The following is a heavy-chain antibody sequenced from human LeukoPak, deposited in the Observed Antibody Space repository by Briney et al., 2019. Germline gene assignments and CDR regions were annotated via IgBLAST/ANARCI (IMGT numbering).Heavy chain of an antibody. CDR1: GYTFTSYD. J-gene: IGHJ5*02. Sequence: ASVKVSCKASGYTFTSYDINWVRQATGQGLEGRGWMNPNSGNTGYAQKFQGRVTMTRNTSISTAYMELSSLRSGDTAVYYCARVVVVAATPRGFDPWGQGTLVTVSS. CDR2: MNPNSGNT. CDR3: ARVVVVAATPRGFDP. V-gene: IGHV1-8*01. D-gene: IGHD2-15*01.